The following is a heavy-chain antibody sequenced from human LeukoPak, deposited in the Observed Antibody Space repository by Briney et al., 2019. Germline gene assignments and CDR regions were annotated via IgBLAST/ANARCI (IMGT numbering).Heavy chain of an antibody. CDR2: ISGSGGST. CDR3: AKPRSSRGVVEYYYYGMDV. Sequence: GGSLRLSCAASGFTFSTYAMSWVRQAPGKGLEWVSTISGSGGSTYHADSVKGRFTISRDNSKNTLYLQMNSLRAEDTAVYYCAKPRSSRGVVEYYYYGMDVWGQGTTVTVSS. CDR1: GFTFSTYA. D-gene: IGHD2-21*01. V-gene: IGHV3-23*01. J-gene: IGHJ6*02.